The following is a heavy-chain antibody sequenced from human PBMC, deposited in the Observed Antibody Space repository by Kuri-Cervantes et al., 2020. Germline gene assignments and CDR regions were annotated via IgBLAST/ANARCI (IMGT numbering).Heavy chain of an antibody. CDR2: ISGSGGST. D-gene: IGHD3-16*01. CDR3: AKPRNLGLHWFDS. J-gene: IGHJ5*01. CDR1: GFTFSSYA. Sequence: ETLSLTCAASGFTFSSYAMSWVRQAPGKGLEWVSAISGSGGSTYYADSVKGRFTISRDNSKNTLYLQMSSLRAEDTAVYYCAKPRNLGLHWFDSWGQGTLVTVSS. V-gene: IGHV3-23*01.